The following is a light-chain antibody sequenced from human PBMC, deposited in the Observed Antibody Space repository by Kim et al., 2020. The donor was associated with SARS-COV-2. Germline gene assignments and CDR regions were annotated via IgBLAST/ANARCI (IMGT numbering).Light chain of an antibody. V-gene: IGLV1-44*01. CDR2: TNN. J-gene: IGLJ1*01. CDR3: AAWDDSLNGYV. Sequence: QSVLTQPPSASGTPGQRVTISCSGSTSNIGSDTVNWYQQLPGAAPKLLLYTNNQRPSGVPDRFSGSKSGTSASPAISGLQSEDESDYYCAAWDDSLNGYVFGTGTKVTVL. CDR1: TSNIGSDT.